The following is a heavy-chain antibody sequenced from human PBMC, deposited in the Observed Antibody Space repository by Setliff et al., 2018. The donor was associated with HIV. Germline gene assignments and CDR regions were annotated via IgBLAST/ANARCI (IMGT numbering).Heavy chain of an antibody. D-gene: IGHD3-9*01. J-gene: IGHJ4*02. CDR3: ARLSPLDWPFDY. CDR1: GGSISSYY. Sequence: PSETPSLTCTVSGGSISSYYWSWVRQPPGKGLEWIGYIYYSGSTNYNPSLKSRVTISIDPSKDQFSLNLRSVTAADTAVYYCARLSPLDWPFDYWGQGTLVTVSS. V-gene: IGHV4-59*08. CDR2: IYYSGST.